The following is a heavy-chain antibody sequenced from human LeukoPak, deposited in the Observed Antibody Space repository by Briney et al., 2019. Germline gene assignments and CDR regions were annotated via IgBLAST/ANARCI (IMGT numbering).Heavy chain of an antibody. V-gene: IGHV4-30-2*01. CDR2: IYHSGST. Sequence: PSETLSLTCAVSGGSISSGGYSWSWIRQPPGKGLEWIGYIYHSGSTYYNPSLESRVTISVDRSKNQFSLKLSSVTAADTAVYYCARAQGRGYYDFWSGYSRGLSFDFWGQGTLVTVSS. J-gene: IGHJ4*02. CDR1: GGSISSGGYS. D-gene: IGHD3-3*01. CDR3: ARAQGRGYYDFWSGYSRGLSFDF.